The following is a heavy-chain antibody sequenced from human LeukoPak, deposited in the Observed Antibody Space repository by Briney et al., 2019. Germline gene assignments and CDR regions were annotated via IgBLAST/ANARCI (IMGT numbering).Heavy chain of an antibody. CDR1: GFTFSSYG. D-gene: IGHD4-23*01. V-gene: IGHV3-33*06. CDR3: AKRSRNGYGGNHFDY. J-gene: IGHJ4*02. Sequence: PGGSLRLSCAASGFTFSSYGMHWVRQAPGKGLEWVAVIWYDGSNKYYADSVKGRFTISRDNSKNTLYLQMNSLRAEDTAVYYCAKRSRNGYGGNHFDYWGQGTLVTVSS. CDR2: IWYDGSNK.